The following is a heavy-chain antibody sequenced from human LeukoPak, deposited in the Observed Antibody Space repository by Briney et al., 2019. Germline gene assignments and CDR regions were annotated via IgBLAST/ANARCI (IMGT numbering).Heavy chain of an antibody. CDR1: GFTFSSYW. J-gene: IGHJ5*02. D-gene: IGHD1-26*01. Sequence: GGSLRLSCAASGFTFSSYWMSWVRQAPGKGLEWVANIKQDGSEKYYVDSVKGRFTISRDNAKNSLYLQMNGLRAEDTAVYYCARWWELGWFDPWGQGTLVTVSS. CDR3: ARWWELGWFDP. CDR2: IKQDGSEK. V-gene: IGHV3-7*01.